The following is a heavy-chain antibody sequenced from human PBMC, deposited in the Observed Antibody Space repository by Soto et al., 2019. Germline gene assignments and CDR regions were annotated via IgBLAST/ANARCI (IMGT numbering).Heavy chain of an antibody. CDR1: GFTFSSYA. D-gene: IGHD3-16*02. CDR2: ISGSGGST. CDR3: ASPLLGELSNSPFDY. J-gene: IGHJ4*02. V-gene: IGHV3-23*01. Sequence: PGGSLRLSCAASGFTFSSYAMSWVRQAPGKGLEWVSAISGSGGSTYYADSVKGRFTISRDNSKNTLYLQMNSLRAEDTAVYYCASPLLGELSNSPFDYWGQGTLVTVSS.